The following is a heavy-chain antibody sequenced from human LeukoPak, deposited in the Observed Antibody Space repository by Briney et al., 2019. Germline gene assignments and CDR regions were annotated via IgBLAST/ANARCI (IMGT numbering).Heavy chain of an antibody. V-gene: IGHV3-23*01. CDR1: GFTFSSYA. J-gene: IGHJ4*02. D-gene: IGHD6-19*01. Sequence: GGSLRLSCAASGFTFSSYAMSWVRQAPGKGLEWVSAISGSGGSTYYADSVKGRFTISRDNSKNTLYLQMNSLRAEDTAVYYCAKIGRDQQWLVSYFDYWGQGTLVTVSS. CDR2: ISGSGGST. CDR3: AKIGRDQQWLVSYFDY.